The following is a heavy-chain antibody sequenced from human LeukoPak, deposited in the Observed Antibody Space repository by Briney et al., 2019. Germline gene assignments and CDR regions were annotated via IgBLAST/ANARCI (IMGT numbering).Heavy chain of an antibody. CDR1: GYSFTSFP. J-gene: IGHJ4*02. V-gene: IGHV1-18*01. CDR3: ARVVDVNSYGLFDY. D-gene: IGHD5-18*01. Sequence: GASVKVSCKASGYSFTSFPIIWVRQAPGQGLEWMGWISAYNGNTNYAQKLQGRVTMTTDTSASTAYMELSSLRSEDTAVYYCARVVDVNSYGLFDYWGQGTLVTVSS. CDR2: ISAYNGNT.